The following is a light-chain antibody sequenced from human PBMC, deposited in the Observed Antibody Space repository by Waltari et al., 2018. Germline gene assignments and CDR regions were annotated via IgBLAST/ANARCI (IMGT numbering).Light chain of an antibody. CDR2: CAP. Sequence: DIVMTQSPDSLAVSLGERATINCKSSQSILYSSDNENYLAWYQQKPGQPPKLLIYCAPTRESGVPDRFSGSGSGTDFTLTISSLQAEDVAVYYCQQYYSTPLTFGQGTKVEIK. CDR3: QQYYSTPLT. J-gene: IGKJ1*01. V-gene: IGKV4-1*01. CDR1: QSILYSSDNENY.